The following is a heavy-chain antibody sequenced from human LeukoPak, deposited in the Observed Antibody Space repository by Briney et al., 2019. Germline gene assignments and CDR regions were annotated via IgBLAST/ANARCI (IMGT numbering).Heavy chain of an antibody. J-gene: IGHJ4*02. CDR2: ISNNGGYT. CDR1: GFTFSSSA. CDR3: AKQLGYCSDGSCYFPY. Sequence: GGSLRLSCVASGFTFSSSAMSWVRQAPGKGLEWVSAISNNGGYTYYADSVQGRFTISRDNSKSTLCLQMNSLRAEDTAVYYCAKQLGYCSDGSCYFPYWGQGTLVTVSS. D-gene: IGHD2-15*01. V-gene: IGHV3-23*01.